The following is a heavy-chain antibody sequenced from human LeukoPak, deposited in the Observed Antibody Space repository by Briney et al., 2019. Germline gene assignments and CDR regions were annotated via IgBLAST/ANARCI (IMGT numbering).Heavy chain of an antibody. CDR1: GFTFSSYA. J-gene: IGHJ4*02. CDR2: ISYDGSNK. V-gene: IGHV3-30-3*01. D-gene: IGHD5-24*01. Sequence: GGSLRLSCAASGFTFSSYAMNWVRQAPGKGLEWVAVISYDGSNKYYADSVKGRFTISRDNSKNTLYLQMNSLRAEDTAVYYRARDTGGYNQYYIDYWGQGTLVTVSS. CDR3: ARDTGGYNQYYIDY.